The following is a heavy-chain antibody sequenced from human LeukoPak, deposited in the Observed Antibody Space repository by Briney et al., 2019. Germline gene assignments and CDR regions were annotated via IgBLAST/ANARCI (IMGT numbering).Heavy chain of an antibody. CDR1: GFTFSSYA. D-gene: IGHD2-2*03. J-gene: IGHJ6*03. Sequence: GGSLRLSCAASGFTFSSYAMNWVRQAPGKGLEWVSTISGSGGNTYYADSVKGRFTISRDNSKNTLYLQMNSLRSDDTAVYYCARDGYRLSGYFYYMDVWGKGTTVTVSS. CDR2: ISGSGGNT. CDR3: ARDGYRLSGYFYYMDV. V-gene: IGHV3-23*01.